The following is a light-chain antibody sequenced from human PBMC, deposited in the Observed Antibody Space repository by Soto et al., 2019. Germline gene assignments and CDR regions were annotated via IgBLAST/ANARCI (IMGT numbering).Light chain of an antibody. CDR1: QSISSE. CDR2: GAS. J-gene: IGKJ2*01. Sequence: EIVMTQSPATLSVSPGESATLSCRASQSISSELAWYQQKPGQPPRLLIYGASTRATVVPARFTGSGSGSDFILTIRGLQSEDFAVYYCQQGNNWPLTFGQGTRLEI. V-gene: IGKV3-15*01. CDR3: QQGNNWPLT.